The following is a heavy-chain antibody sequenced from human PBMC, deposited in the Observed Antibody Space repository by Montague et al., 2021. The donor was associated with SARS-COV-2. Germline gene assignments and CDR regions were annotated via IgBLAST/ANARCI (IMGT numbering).Heavy chain of an antibody. V-gene: IGHV3-15*01. D-gene: IGHD1-26*01. CDR1: ELTFIYAW. CDR3: THSGNFYERFDQ. CDR2: IKSKASGGTI. Sequence: SLRLSCAVSELTFIYAWMSWVRQVPGKGLEWVGRIKSKASGGTIDYGAPVKGRFTISRDDSKNTLYLQMNSLKIEDTAVYYCTHSGNFYERFDQWGQGTPVTVSS. J-gene: IGHJ4*02.